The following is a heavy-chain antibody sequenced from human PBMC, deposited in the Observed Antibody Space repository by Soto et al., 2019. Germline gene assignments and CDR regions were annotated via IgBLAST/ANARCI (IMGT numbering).Heavy chain of an antibody. CDR3: AKGIAAQPNWFDP. CDR1: GFTFSSYA. V-gene: IGHV3-23*01. J-gene: IGHJ5*02. Sequence: EVQLLESGGGLVQPGGSLRLSCAASGFTFSSYAMSWVRQAPGKGLEWVSAISGSGDNTYYADSVKGRFTISRDNSKNTLYLQMNSLRAEDTAVYYCAKGIAAQPNWFDPWGRGTLVTVSS. CDR2: ISGSGDNT. D-gene: IGHD6-13*01.